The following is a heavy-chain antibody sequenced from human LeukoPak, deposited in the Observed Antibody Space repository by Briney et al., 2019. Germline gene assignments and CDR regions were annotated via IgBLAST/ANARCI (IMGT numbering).Heavy chain of an antibody. Sequence: PVKVSCKASGGTFSSYAISWVRQAPGQGLEWMGGIIPIFGTANYAQKFQGRVTITTDESTSTAYMELSSLRSEDTAVYYCARVYCSSTSCYPEEYYFDYWGQGTLVTVSS. J-gene: IGHJ4*02. V-gene: IGHV1-69*05. CDR1: GGTFSSYA. D-gene: IGHD2-2*01. CDR3: ARVYCSSTSCYPEEYYFDY. CDR2: IIPIFGTA.